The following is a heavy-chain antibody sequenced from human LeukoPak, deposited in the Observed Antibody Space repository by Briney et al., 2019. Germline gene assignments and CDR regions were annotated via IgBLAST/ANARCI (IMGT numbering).Heavy chain of an antibody. CDR1: GFTFSSYA. CDR2: ISSSSSYI. D-gene: IGHD5-24*01. J-gene: IGHJ4*02. V-gene: IGHV3-21*01. CDR3: ARDRRDGYNFGCPDY. Sequence: GGSLRLSCAASGFTFSSYAMNWVRQAPGKGLEWVSSISSSSSYIYYADSVKGRFTISRDNAKNSLYLQMNSLRAEDTAVYYCARDRRDGYNFGCPDYWGQGTLVTVSS.